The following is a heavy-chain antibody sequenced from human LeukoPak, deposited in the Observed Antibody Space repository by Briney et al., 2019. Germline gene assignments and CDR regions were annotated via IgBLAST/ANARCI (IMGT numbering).Heavy chain of an antibody. D-gene: IGHD6-19*01. CDR3: ARDGSNGSGWYDYYYYYMDV. J-gene: IGHJ6*03. Sequence: GESLRLSCAASGFTFDDYAMHWVRQAPGKGLEWVSLISWDGGTTYYADSVKGRFTISRDNSKNTLYLQMNSLRAEDTAVYYCARDGSNGSGWYDYYYYYMDVWGKGTTVTVSS. V-gene: IGHV3-43D*03. CDR1: GFTFDDYA. CDR2: ISWDGGTT.